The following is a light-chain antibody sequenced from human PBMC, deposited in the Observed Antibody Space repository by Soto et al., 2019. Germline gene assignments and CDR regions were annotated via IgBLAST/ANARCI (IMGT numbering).Light chain of an antibody. Sequence: EIVLTQSPGTLSLSPGERATLSCRASQSVSSSYLAWYQQKPGQAPRLLIYGASSRATGIADRFSGSGSGTDFTLTISRLEPEDFAVYYCQQYGSSPPFTFGPGTKVDI. V-gene: IGKV3-20*01. CDR1: QSVSSSY. CDR3: QQYGSSPPFT. CDR2: GAS. J-gene: IGKJ3*01.